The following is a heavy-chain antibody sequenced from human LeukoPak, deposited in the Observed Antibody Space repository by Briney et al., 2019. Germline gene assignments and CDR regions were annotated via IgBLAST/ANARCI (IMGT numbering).Heavy chain of an antibody. J-gene: IGHJ5*02. Sequence: GESLKISYKGSGYSFTSYWIGWVRQMPGKGLEWMGIIYPGDSDTRYSPSFQGQVTISADKSISTAYLQWSSLKASDTAMYYCARLDYDFWSADPGNLFDPWGQGTLVTVSS. CDR2: IYPGDSDT. CDR3: ARLDYDFWSADPGNLFDP. CDR1: GYSFTSYW. V-gene: IGHV5-51*01. D-gene: IGHD3-3*01.